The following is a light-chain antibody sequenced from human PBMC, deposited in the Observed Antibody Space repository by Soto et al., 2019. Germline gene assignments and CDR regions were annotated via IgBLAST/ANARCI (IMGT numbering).Light chain of an antibody. V-gene: IGKV1-5*03. J-gene: IGKJ1*01. CDR3: QQYSSSST. CDR1: HSVSPW. CDR2: RTS. Sequence: DIRMTQSPSTLSASVGGRVTITCRASHSVSPWLAWYQQKPGKAPKLLIYRTSILQNGVPTRFSGRGSGTDFFLTISNLQPDDFATYYCQQYSSSSTFGQGTRVELK.